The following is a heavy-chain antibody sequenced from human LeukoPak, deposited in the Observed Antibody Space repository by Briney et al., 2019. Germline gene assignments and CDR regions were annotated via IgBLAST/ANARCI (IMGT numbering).Heavy chain of an antibody. CDR3: ARAYFTVTPFDY. J-gene: IGHJ4*02. Sequence: ASVKVSRKASGYTFTGYYMHWVRQAPGQGLEWMGWINPNSGGTNYAQKFQGRVTMTRDTSISTAYMELSRLRSDDTAVYYCARAYFTVTPFDYWGQGTLVTVSS. CDR2: INPNSGGT. D-gene: IGHD4-17*01. CDR1: GYTFTGYY. V-gene: IGHV1-2*02.